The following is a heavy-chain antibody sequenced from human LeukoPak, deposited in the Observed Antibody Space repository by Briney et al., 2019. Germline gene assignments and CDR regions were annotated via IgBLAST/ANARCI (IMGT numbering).Heavy chain of an antibody. V-gene: IGHV1-2*02. J-gene: IGHJ4*02. D-gene: IGHD3-22*01. CDR3: ARDYRRNYYDSSGYFDY. CDR2: INPNSGGT. Sequence: ASVKVSCKASGYTFTGYYMHWVRQAPGQGLEWMGWINPNSGGTNYAQKFQGRVTMTRDTSISTAYMELSRLRSDDTAVYYCARDYRRNYYDSSGYFDYWGPGTLVTVSS. CDR1: GYTFTGYY.